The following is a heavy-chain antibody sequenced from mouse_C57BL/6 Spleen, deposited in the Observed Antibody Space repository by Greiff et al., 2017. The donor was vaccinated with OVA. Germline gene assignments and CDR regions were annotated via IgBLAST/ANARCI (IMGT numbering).Heavy chain of an antibody. Sequence: VQLQQPGAELGRPGTSVKLSCKASGYTFPRYWMHWVKQRPGQGLEWIGVIDPSDSYTNYNQKFKGKATLTVDTSSSTAYMQLSSLTSEDSAVYYCARYGKPGGYFDYWGQGTTLTVSS. J-gene: IGHJ2*01. D-gene: IGHD1-1*02. CDR2: IDPSDSYT. CDR1: GYTFPRYW. V-gene: IGHV1-59*01. CDR3: ARYGKPGGYFDY.